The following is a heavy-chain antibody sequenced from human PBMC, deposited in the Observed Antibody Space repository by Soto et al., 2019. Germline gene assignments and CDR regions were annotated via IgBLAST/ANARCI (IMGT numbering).Heavy chain of an antibody. D-gene: IGHD2-21*02. CDR1: GVSVSGYF. CDR3: ARETAPGVRSFAY. J-gene: IGHJ4*01. CDR2: IYYSGST. V-gene: IGHV4-59*02. Sequence: QVQLQESGPGLVQPSETLSLTCAVSGVSVSGYFWSWIRQPPGKGLEWIGYIYYSGSTNYNPSLKSRATISMDTSKNQFSLDLNSVTTADTAVYYCARETAPGVRSFAYWGHGTLVTVSS.